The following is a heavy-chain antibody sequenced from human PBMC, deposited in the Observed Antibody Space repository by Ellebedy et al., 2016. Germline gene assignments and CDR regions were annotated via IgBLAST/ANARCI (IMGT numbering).Heavy chain of an antibody. V-gene: IGHV1-69*13. Sequence: SVKVSXKASGYTFTSYDINWVRQAPGQGLEWMGGIIPIFGTANYAQKFQGRVTITADESTSTAYMELSSLRSEDTAVYYCARETTYYYDSRPPLYWGQGTLVTVSS. CDR2: IIPIFGTA. D-gene: IGHD3-22*01. CDR1: GYTFTSYD. J-gene: IGHJ4*02. CDR3: ARETTYYYDSRPPLY.